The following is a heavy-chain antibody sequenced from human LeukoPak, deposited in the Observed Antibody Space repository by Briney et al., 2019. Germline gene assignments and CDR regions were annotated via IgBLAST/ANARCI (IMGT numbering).Heavy chain of an antibody. V-gene: IGHV3-15*01. J-gene: IGHJ4*02. CDR1: GLTFNNAY. CDR3: TTFDH. CDR2: IKSKTDAVTT. Sequence: PGGSLRLSCAVSGLTFNNAYMNWVRQARGKGLEWVGRIKSKTDAVTTDYAAPVKGRFSISRDDSKNTLCLQMNNLKTEDTAVYYCTTFDHWGQGTLVTVSS.